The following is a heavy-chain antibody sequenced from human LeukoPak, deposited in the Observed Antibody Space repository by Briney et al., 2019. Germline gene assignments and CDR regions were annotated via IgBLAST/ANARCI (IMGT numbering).Heavy chain of an antibody. D-gene: IGHD3-9*01. V-gene: IGHV4-31*03. J-gene: IGHJ3*02. CDR2: IYYSGST. Sequence: PSETLSLTCTVSGGSISSGGYYWSWIRQHPGKGLEWIGYIYYSGSTYYNPSLKSRVTISVDTSKNQFSLKLSSVTAADTAVYYCARDPGIRYFDWPHLFDIWGQGTMVTVSS. CDR3: ARDPGIRYFDWPHLFDI. CDR1: GGSISSGGYY.